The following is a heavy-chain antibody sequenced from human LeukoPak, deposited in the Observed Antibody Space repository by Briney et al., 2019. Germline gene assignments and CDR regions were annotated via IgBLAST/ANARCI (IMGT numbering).Heavy chain of an antibody. CDR2: ISGSGGST. Sequence: GGSLRLSCAASGFTFSSYAMSWVRQAPGKGLEWVSAISGSGGSTYYADSVKGRFTISRDNSKNTLYLQMNSLRAEDTAVYYCAKDLGVLWFGEPPKNWFDPWGQGTLVTVSS. D-gene: IGHD3-10*01. J-gene: IGHJ5*02. CDR1: GFTFSSYA. V-gene: IGHV3-23*01. CDR3: AKDLGVLWFGEPPKNWFDP.